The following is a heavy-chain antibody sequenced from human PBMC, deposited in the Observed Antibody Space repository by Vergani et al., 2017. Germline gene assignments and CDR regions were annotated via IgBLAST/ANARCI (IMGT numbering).Heavy chain of an antibody. D-gene: IGHD3-16*01. CDR1: GFTFDDYA. V-gene: IGHV3-9*01. J-gene: IGHJ4*02. Sequence: EVQLVESGGGLVQPGRSLRLSCAASGFTFDDYAMHWVWQAPGKGLGWVSGISWNSGSIGYADSVKGRFTISRDNAKNSLYLQMNSLRAEDTGLYYCAKDLTFGGVAQYDFDYWGQGTLVTVSS. CDR2: ISWNSGSI. CDR3: AKDLTFGGVAQYDFDY.